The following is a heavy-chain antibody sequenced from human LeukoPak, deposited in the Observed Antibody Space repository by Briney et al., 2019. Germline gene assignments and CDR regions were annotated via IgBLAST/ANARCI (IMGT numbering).Heavy chain of an antibody. D-gene: IGHD2-15*01. V-gene: IGHV3-23*01. CDR2: ISGSGGST. Sequence: GGSLRLSCAASGFTVSSNYMSWVRQAPGKGLEWVSAISGSGGSTYYADSVKGRFTISRDNSKNTLYLQMNSLRAEDTAVYYCAKRGFDIGHYYYMDVWGKGTTVTVSS. CDR1: GFTVSSNY. CDR3: AKRGFDIGHYYYMDV. J-gene: IGHJ6*03.